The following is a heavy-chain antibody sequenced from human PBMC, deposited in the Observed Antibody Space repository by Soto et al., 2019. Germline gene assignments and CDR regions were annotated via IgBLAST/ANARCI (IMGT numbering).Heavy chain of an antibody. D-gene: IGHD1-26*01. V-gene: IGHV4-39*01. Sequence: QLQLQESGPGLVKPSETLSLTCTVSGGSISSTNYYWGWIRQPPGKGLEWIGIIYYTGKTYQNPSLKSRVTLSIDTSKNQFSLKLSSVTAADTAVYYCAKFEGDTKMFPDWGQGTLVTVSS. CDR2: IYYTGKT. J-gene: IGHJ4*02. CDR1: GGSISSTNYY. CDR3: AKFEGDTKMFPD.